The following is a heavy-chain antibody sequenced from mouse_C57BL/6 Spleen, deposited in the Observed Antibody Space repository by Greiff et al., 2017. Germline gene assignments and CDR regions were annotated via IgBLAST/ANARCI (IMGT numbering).Heavy chain of an antibody. CDR2: INYDGSST. D-gene: IGHD1-1*01. V-gene: IGHV5-16*01. J-gene: IGHJ2*01. Sequence: EVKLMESEGGLVQPGSSMKLSCTASGFTFSDYYMAWVRQVPEKGLEWVANINYDGSSTYYLDSLKSRFIISRENAKNILYLQMSSLKSEDTATYYCARGEDYYDSSYFDYWGQGTTLTVSS. CDR1: GFTFSDYY. CDR3: ARGEDYYDSSYFDY.